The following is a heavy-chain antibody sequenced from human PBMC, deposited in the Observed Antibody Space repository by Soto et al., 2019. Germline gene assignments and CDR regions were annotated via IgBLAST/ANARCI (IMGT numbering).Heavy chain of an antibody. CDR1: DGSVHDFY. CDR3: ARGHGIYVRFDF. D-gene: IGHD3-9*01. CDR2: IYNTGTT. V-gene: IGHV4-59*02. J-gene: IGHJ4*02. Sequence: AETLCLTCSVSDGSVHDFYWSWLRQSPGKGLEWIGNIYNTGTTNYNPSLRSRATISIDTSKNQFSLHLKSVTAADSAMYFCARGHGIYVRFDFWGQGALVTVSS.